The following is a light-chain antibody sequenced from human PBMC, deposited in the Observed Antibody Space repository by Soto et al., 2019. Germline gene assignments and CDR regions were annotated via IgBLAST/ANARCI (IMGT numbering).Light chain of an antibody. V-gene: IGKV3-15*01. J-gene: IGKJ1*01. Sequence: EIVLTQSPATLSVSPGERVTLSCRASPSVDISLAWYQQKPGQAPRLLIYGASTRATDMPGTFSGRGSGTEFSLTISRLRPDDSAVVVGLPYRSWPRRVGQETKV. CDR3: LPYRSWPRR. CDR2: GAS. CDR1: PSVDIS.